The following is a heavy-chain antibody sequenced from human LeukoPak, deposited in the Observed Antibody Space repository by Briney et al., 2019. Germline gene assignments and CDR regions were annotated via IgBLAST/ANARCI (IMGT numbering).Heavy chain of an antibody. Sequence: SETLSLTCAVSGGSISSGAYSWSWIRQPPRKGLEWIGYVYYSGGTYYNPSLKSRVTISVDKSKNQFSLKLSSVTAADTAVYYCARVVAAAGTPSYYYYYYMDVWGKGTTVTVSS. CDR2: VYYSGGT. V-gene: IGHV4-30-4*07. CDR1: GGSISSGAYS. D-gene: IGHD6-13*01. J-gene: IGHJ6*03. CDR3: ARVVAAAGTPSYYYYYYMDV.